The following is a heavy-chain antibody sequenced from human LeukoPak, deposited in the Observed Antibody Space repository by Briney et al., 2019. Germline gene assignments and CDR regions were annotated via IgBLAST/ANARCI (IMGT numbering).Heavy chain of an antibody. CDR1: GFTFSSYS. D-gene: IGHD4-17*01. Sequence: GGSLRLSCAASGFTFSSYSMNWVRQAPGKGLEWVSSISSSSSYIYYADSVKGRFTISRDNAKNSLYLQMNSLRAEDTAVYYCARVYQDGDYDVYFQHWGQGTLVTVSS. J-gene: IGHJ1*01. V-gene: IGHV3-21*01. CDR3: ARVYQDGDYDVYFQH. CDR2: ISSSSSYI.